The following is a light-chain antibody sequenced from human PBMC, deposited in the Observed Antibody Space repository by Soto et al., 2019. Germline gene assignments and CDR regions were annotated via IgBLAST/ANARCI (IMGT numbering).Light chain of an antibody. V-gene: IGKV3-20*01. CDR1: QSVSSSY. CDR3: QHYRSSPIYT. CDR2: GAS. Sequence: EIVLTQSPGTLSLSPGERATLSCRASQSVSSSYLAWYQQKPGQAPRLLIYGASSRATGIPDRFSGSGSGSDFTLTISRLEPEDFAVYYCQHYRSSPIYTFGQGTKLEIK. J-gene: IGKJ2*01.